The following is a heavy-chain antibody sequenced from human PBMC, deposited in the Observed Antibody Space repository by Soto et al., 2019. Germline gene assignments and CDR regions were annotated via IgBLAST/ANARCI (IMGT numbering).Heavy chain of an antibody. V-gene: IGHV3-30*18. CDR3: AKDLSSYGMDV. CDR2: ISYDGSNK. Sequence: PXGSLRLSFAASGCTFSSYGMHWVRQAPGKGLEWVAVISYDGSNKYYADSVKGRFTISRDNSKNTLYLQMNSLRAEDTAVYYCAKDLSSYGMDVWGQGTTVTVSS. CDR1: GCTFSSYG. J-gene: IGHJ6*02.